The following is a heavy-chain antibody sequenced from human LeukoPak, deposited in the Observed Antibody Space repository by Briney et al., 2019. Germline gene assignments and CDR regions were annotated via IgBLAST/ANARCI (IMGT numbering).Heavy chain of an antibody. Sequence: ASVKVSCKASLYTFSSYFMDWVRQAPRQGREWMGVINPSGGSTTYSQNFQGRVTMTRDMSTSTVYMELSSLRSEDTAVYYCARELGACDYWGQGTLVTVSS. V-gene: IGHV1-46*01. CDR1: LYTFSSYF. J-gene: IGHJ4*02. CDR2: INPSGGST. D-gene: IGHD1-26*01. CDR3: ARELGACDY.